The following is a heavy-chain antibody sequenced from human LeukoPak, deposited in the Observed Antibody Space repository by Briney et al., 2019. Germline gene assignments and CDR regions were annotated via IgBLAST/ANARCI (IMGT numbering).Heavy chain of an antibody. Sequence: GGSLRLSCAASGFTFSSYSMNWVRQAPGKGLEWLAVISKTGGTKYYADSVKGRFTVSRDNAGNTLYLQMNSLRPEDTAVYYCAKEVGYNYAPLDYWGLGTLVTVSS. CDR1: GFTFSSYS. CDR2: ISKTGGTK. J-gene: IGHJ4*02. D-gene: IGHD5-18*01. CDR3: AKEVGYNYAPLDY. V-gene: IGHV3-30*18.